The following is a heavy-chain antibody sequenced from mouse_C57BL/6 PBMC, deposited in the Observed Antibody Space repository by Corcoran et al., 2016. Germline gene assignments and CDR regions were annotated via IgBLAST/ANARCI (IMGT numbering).Heavy chain of an antibody. Sequence: QIQLVQSGPELKKPGETVKISCKASGYTFTTYGMSWVKQAPEKGLKWMGWINTYSGVPTYADDFKGRFAFSLETSASTAYLQINNLKNEDTATYFCVRDSNWYFDVWGTGTTVTVSS. CDR1: GYTFTTYG. CDR3: VRDSNWYFDV. V-gene: IGHV9-3*01. CDR2: INTYSGVP. J-gene: IGHJ1*03. D-gene: IGHD2-5*01.